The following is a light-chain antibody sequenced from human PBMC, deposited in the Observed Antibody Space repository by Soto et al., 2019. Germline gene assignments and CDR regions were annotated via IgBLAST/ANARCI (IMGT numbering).Light chain of an antibody. Sequence: QSVLTQPPSASGTPGQRVTISCSGSSSNIGSNTVIWYQQLPGTAPKLHIYSDNQRPSGVPDRFSGSKSGTSASLAISGLQSEDEADYYCAAWDASLNGHVFGAGTKLTVL. CDR2: SDN. CDR1: SSNIGSNT. J-gene: IGLJ1*01. V-gene: IGLV1-44*01. CDR3: AAWDASLNGHV.